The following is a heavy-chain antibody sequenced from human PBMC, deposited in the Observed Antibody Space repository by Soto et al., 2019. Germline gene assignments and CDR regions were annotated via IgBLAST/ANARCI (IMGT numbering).Heavy chain of an antibody. J-gene: IGHJ4*02. CDR3: GAVFEH. D-gene: IGHD1-26*01. Sequence: EVQLVESGGGVVRPGGSLRLSCAASGFTFTSYGMHSVRQVPGKGLVWVSRINNDGSGTSHADSVKGRFTISRDNAKNTLFLQMDSLRVEDTAVYFWGAVFEHWGRGTLVTVSS. V-gene: IGHV3-74*01. CDR2: INNDGSGT. CDR1: GFTFTSYG.